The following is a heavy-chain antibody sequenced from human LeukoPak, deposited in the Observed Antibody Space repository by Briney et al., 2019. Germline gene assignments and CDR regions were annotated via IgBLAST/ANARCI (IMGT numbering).Heavy chain of an antibody. CDR2: IYSGGST. Sequence: GGSLRLSCAASGFTVSSNYMSWVRQAPGKGLEWVSTIYSGGSTYYADSVKGRFTISRDNSKNTLYLQMNSLRGEDTAVYYCARNGYTSGWYRNWGQGILVTVSS. J-gene: IGHJ4*02. CDR1: GFTVSSNY. CDR3: ARNGYTSGWYRN. V-gene: IGHV3-53*01. D-gene: IGHD6-19*01.